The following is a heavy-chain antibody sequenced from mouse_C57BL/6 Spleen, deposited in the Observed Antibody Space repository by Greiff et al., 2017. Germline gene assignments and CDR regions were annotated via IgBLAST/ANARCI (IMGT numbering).Heavy chain of an antibody. Sequence: EVQLVESGGDLVKPGGSLKLSCAASGFTFSSYGMSWVRQTPDKRLEWVATISSGGSYTYYPDSVKGRFTISRDNAKNTLYLQMSSLKSEDTAIYYCARQGGNPYYFDYWGQGTTLTVSS. CDR1: GFTFSSYG. D-gene: IGHD2-1*01. CDR3: ARQGGNPYYFDY. J-gene: IGHJ2*01. CDR2: ISSGGSYT. V-gene: IGHV5-6*01.